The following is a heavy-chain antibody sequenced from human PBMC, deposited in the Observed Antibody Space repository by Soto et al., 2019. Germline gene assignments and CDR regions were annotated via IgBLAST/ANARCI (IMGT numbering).Heavy chain of an antibody. CDR1: GFTFSSYG. Sequence: GGSLRLSCAASGFTFSSYGMHWVRQAPGEGLEWVAVISYDGSNKYYADSVKGRFTISRDNSKNTLYLQMNSLRAEDTAVYYCSSSSGYYYYGMDVWGQGTTVTVSS. CDR3: SSSSGYYYYGMDV. D-gene: IGHD6-6*01. V-gene: IGHV3-30*03. CDR2: ISYDGSNK. J-gene: IGHJ6*02.